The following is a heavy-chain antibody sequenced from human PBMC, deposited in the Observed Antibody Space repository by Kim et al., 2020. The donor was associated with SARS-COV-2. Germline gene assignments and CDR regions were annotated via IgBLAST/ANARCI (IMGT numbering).Heavy chain of an antibody. CDR2: IIPIFGTA. CDR1: GGTFSSYA. J-gene: IGHJ4*02. CDR3: ASCPSGYSHPFDY. Sequence: SVKVSCKASGGTFSSYAISWVRQAPGQGLEWMGGIIPIFGTANYAQKFQGRVTITADESTSTAYMELSSLRSEDTAVYYCASCPSGYSHPFDYWGQGTLVTVSS. V-gene: IGHV1-69*13. D-gene: IGHD3-22*01.